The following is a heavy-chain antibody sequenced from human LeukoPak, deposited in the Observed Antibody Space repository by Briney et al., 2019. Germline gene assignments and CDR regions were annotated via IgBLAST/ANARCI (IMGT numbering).Heavy chain of an antibody. CDR1: GFTFSSYG. CDR3: AKDGLTYCSGGSCYRADY. V-gene: IGHV3-30*18. J-gene: IGHJ4*02. D-gene: IGHD2-15*01. CDR2: KSYDGSNK. Sequence: GRSLRLSCAASGFTFSSYGMHWVRQAPGKGLEWVAVKSYDGSNKYYADSVKGRFTISRDNSKNTLYLQMNSLRAEDTAVYYCAKDGLTYCSGGSCYRADYWGQGTLVTVSS.